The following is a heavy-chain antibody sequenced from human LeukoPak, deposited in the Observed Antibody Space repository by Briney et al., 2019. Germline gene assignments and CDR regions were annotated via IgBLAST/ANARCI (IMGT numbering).Heavy chain of an antibody. J-gene: IGHJ4*02. Sequence: GGSLRLSCAASGFTFSDYYMSWVRQAPGKGLEWVANINEDGSKQYSVDSVKGRFTMSRDTAKNSLYLQMDSLRVEDTAVYYCARVSRSGYYGEYWGQGTLVTVSS. CDR1: GFTFSDYY. V-gene: IGHV3-7*01. D-gene: IGHD3-3*01. CDR2: INEDGSKQ. CDR3: ARVSRSGYYGEY.